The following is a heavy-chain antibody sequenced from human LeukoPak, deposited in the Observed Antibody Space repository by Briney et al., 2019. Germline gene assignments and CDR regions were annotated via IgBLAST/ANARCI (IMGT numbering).Heavy chain of an antibody. Sequence: GASVKVSCKASGYTFTSYYMHWVRQAPGQGLEWMGIINPSGGSTSYAQKFQGRVTMTRDTSTSTVYMELSSLRSEDMAVYYCAREGIAAAGTGAFDIWGQGTMVTVSS. D-gene: IGHD6-13*01. V-gene: IGHV1-46*01. CDR3: AREGIAAAGTGAFDI. CDR1: GYTFTSYY. J-gene: IGHJ3*02. CDR2: INPSGGST.